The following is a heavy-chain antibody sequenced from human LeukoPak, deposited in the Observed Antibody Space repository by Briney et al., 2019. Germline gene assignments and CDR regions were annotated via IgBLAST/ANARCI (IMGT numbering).Heavy chain of an antibody. CDR1: GGSISSYY. CDR3: ARNPAALYYYYGMDV. V-gene: IGHV4-59*01. CDR2: IYYSGST. J-gene: IGHJ6*02. D-gene: IGHD2-2*01. Sequence: SETLSLTCTVSGGSISSYYWSWIRQPPGKGLEWIGYIYYSGSTNYNPSLKSRVTISVDTSKNQFSLKLSSVTAADTAVYYCARNPAALYYYYGMDVWGQGTTVTVSS.